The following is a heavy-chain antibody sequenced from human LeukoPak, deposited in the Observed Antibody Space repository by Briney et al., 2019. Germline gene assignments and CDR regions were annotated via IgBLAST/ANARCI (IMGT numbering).Heavy chain of an antibody. D-gene: IGHD5-18*01. J-gene: IGHJ6*02. CDR3: AREVVGNVDTAMVTRGYYYYGMDV. Sequence: WASVKVSCKASGYTFTNYGVSWVRQAPGQGLEWMGWISAYNGNTNYAHKLQGRVTMTTDTSTSTAYMDLRSLRSDDTAVYYCAREVVGNVDTAMVTRGYYYYGMDVWGQGTTVTVSS. V-gene: IGHV1-18*01. CDR2: ISAYNGNT. CDR1: GYTFTNYG.